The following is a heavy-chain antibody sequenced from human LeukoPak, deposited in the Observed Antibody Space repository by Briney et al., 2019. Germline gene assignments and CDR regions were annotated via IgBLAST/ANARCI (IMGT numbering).Heavy chain of an antibody. CDR3: AKAAGQSSAFDI. Sequence: GGSLRLSCAASGFTFRTYGMNWVRQAPGKGLEWISYINSDSDTVYYSNSVEGRFTISRDNAKNSLYLQMNSLRAEDMALYYCAKAAGQSSAFDIWGQGTMVTVSS. J-gene: IGHJ3*02. CDR1: GFTFRTYG. V-gene: IGHV3-48*04. D-gene: IGHD6-25*01. CDR2: INSDSDTV.